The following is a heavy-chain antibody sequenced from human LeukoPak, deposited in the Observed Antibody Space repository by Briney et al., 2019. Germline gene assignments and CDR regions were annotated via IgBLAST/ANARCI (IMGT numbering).Heavy chain of an antibody. CDR1: GFTFSSYG. CDR3: ARDGDYGDGSALDY. J-gene: IGHJ4*02. CDR2: ISSSSSYI. V-gene: IGHV3-21*04. Sequence: GGSLRLSCAASGFTFSSYGMTWVRQAPGKGLEWVSSISSSSSYIHYADSVKGRFTISRDNAKNSLYLQMNSLRAEDTAVYYCARDGDYGDGSALDYWGQGTLVTVSS. D-gene: IGHD4-17*01.